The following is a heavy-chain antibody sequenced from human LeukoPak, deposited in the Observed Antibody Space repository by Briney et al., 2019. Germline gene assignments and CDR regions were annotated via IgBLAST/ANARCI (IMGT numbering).Heavy chain of an antibody. Sequence: GGSLRLSCAASGFTFSTYSMNWVRQAPGKGLEWVSYISSSGSTIYYADSVKGRFTTSRDNAKNSLYLQMISLRDDDTAVYFCARDEHGDLPFDYWGQGTLVTVSS. V-gene: IGHV3-48*02. D-gene: IGHD4-17*01. CDR1: GFTFSTYS. CDR3: ARDEHGDLPFDY. J-gene: IGHJ4*02. CDR2: ISSSGSTI.